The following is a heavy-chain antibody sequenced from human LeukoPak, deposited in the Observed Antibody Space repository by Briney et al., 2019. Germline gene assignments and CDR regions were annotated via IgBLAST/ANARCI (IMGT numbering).Heavy chain of an antibody. CDR2: IKRDGSEK. Sequence: GGSLRLSCAATEFTFSTYWMTWVRQAPGKGPEWVADIKRDGSEKYYVDSVKGRFTISRDNAKNSLYLQMNSLRAEDTAVYYCAELGITMIGGVWGKGTTVTISS. J-gene: IGHJ6*04. CDR3: AELGITMIGGV. V-gene: IGHV3-7*01. D-gene: IGHD3-10*02. CDR1: EFTFSTYW.